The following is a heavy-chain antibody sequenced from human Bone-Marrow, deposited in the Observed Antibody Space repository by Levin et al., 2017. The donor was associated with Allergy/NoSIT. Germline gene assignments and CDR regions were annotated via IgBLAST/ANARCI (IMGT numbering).Heavy chain of an antibody. J-gene: IGHJ4*02. Sequence: EASVKVSCKASGGTFSSYAFNWVRQAPGQGLEWMGGVIPIFDTTNYAQKFQGRVTITADESTSTTYMELSSLRSDDTGVYYCARGLPVGNIVVSGHLGSSYFEDWGQGTLVTVSS. D-gene: IGHD3-3*01. V-gene: IGHV1-69*13. CDR2: VIPIFDTT. CDR1: GGTFSSYA. CDR3: ARGLPVGNIVVSGHLGSSYFED.